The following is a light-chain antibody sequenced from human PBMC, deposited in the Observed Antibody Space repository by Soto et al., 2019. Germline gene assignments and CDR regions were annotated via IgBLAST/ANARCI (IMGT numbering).Light chain of an antibody. J-gene: IGKJ1*01. V-gene: IGKV1-5*01. CDR2: DAS. Sequence: EIQMTQSPATLSASLGDRATITCRASQSISSWLAWYQQKPGKAPKLLIYDASSLESGVPSRFGGSGSGTEFTLTISSLQPEDFATYYCQQYNSYWTFGQGTKVDIK. CDR1: QSISSW. CDR3: QQYNSYWT.